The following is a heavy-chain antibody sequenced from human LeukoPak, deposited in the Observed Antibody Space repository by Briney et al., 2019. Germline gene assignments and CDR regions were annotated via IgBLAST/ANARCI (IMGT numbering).Heavy chain of an antibody. Sequence: ASVKVSCKASGYTFTSYGISWVRQAPGQGLEWMGWISAYNGNTNYAQKLQGRVTMTTDTSTSTAYMELRSLRSDDTAVYYCARVRYDFWSGFDYYFDYWGQGTLVTVSS. CDR1: GYTFTSYG. D-gene: IGHD3-3*01. CDR3: ARVRYDFWSGFDYYFDY. J-gene: IGHJ4*02. V-gene: IGHV1-18*01. CDR2: ISAYNGNT.